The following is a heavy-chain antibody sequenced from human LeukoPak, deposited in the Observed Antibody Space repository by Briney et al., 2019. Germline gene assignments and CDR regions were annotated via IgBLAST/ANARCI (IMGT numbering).Heavy chain of an antibody. CDR1: GYTFTGYY. V-gene: IGHV1-2*02. D-gene: IGHD3-3*01. CDR3: AIGRYYDFWSGYVTFDY. J-gene: IGHJ4*02. Sequence: ASVKVSCKASGYTFTGYYMHWVRQAPGQGLEWMGWINPNSGGTNYAQKFQGRVTMTRDTSISTAYMELSRLRSDDTAAYYCAIGRYYDFWSGYVTFDYWGQGTLVTVSS. CDR2: INPNSGGT.